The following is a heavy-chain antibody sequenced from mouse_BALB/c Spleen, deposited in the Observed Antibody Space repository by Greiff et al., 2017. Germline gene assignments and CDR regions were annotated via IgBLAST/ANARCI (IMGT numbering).Heavy chain of an antibody. V-gene: IGHV1-18*01. CDR2: INPNNGGT. J-gene: IGHJ3*01. CDR3: ARRDSRRGFAY. CDR1: GYTFTDYN. Sequence: VQLQQSGPELVKPGASVKIPCKASGYTFTDYNMDWVKQSHGKSLEWIGDINPNNGGTIYNQKFKGKATLTVDKSSSTAYMELRSLTSEDTAVYYCARRDSRRGFAYWGQGTLVTVSA.